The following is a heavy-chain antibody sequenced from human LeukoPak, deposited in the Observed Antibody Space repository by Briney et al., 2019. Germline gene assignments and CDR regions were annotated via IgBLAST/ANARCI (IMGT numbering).Heavy chain of an antibody. CDR1: GYSFTGHY. CDR3: AAAYSRRSFDI. CDR2: INPKSGGT. Sequence: ASVKVSCKASGYSFTGHYMHWVRQAPGQGLEWMGWINPKSGGTNYAQKFQERVTITRDMSTSTAYMELSSLRSEDTAVYYCAAAYSRRSFDIWGQGTMVTVSS. D-gene: IGHD6-13*01. J-gene: IGHJ3*02. V-gene: IGHV1-2*02.